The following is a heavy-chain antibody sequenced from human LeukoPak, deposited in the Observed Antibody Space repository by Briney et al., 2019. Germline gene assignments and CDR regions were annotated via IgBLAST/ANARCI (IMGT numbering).Heavy chain of an antibody. CDR3: ARVPDDSSGYSHFDY. CDR2: INYSGST. Sequence: PSETLSLTCAVYGGSFSGYYWSWIRQPPGKGLEWIGEINYSGSTNYNPSLKSRVTISVDTSKNQFSLKLSSVTAADTAVYYCARVPDDSSGYSHFDYWGQGTLVTVSS. CDR1: GGSFSGYY. J-gene: IGHJ4*02. D-gene: IGHD3-22*01. V-gene: IGHV4-34*01.